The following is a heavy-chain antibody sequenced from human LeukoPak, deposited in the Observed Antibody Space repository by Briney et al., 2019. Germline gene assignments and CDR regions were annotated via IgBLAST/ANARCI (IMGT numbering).Heavy chain of an antibody. J-gene: IGHJ4*02. CDR2: INTYGSVT. CDR3: ATKQWLAPPPDS. CDR1: GFTFSKYW. D-gene: IGHD6-19*01. Sequence: GGSLRLSCAASGFTFSKYWMLWVRQAPGKGLESVSRINTYGSVTTYADSVKGRFTASRDNADNTMFLQMNSVRDEDTAVYYCATKQWLAPPPDSWGQGTPVTVSS. V-gene: IGHV3-74*01.